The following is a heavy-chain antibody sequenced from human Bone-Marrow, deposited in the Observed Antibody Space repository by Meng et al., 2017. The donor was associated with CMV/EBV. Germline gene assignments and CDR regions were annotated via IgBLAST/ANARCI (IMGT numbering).Heavy chain of an antibody. CDR3: ARAYYYDSSGNFDY. J-gene: IGHJ4*02. CDR2: INHSGST. Sequence: GSLRLSCAVYGGSFSGYYWSWIRQPPGKGLEWIGEINHSGSTNYNPSLKSRVTISVDTSKNQFSLKLSSVTAADTAVYYCARAYYYDSSGNFDYWGQGTRVTVSS. CDR1: GGSFSGYY. D-gene: IGHD3-22*01. V-gene: IGHV4-34*01.